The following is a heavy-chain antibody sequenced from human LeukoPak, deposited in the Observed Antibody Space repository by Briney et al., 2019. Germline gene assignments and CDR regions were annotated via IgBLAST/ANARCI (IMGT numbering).Heavy chain of an antibody. CDR2: IYYSGST. D-gene: IGHD2-21*02. CDR1: GGSISSYY. J-gene: IGHJ4*02. V-gene: IGHV4-59*08. Sequence: SETLSLTCTVSGGSISSYYWNWIRQPPGKGLEWIGYIYYSGSTNYNPSLKSRVTISVDTSKNQFSLKLSSVTAADTAVYYCARQAGTVTAPFDYWGQGTLVTVSS. CDR3: ARQAGTVTAPFDY.